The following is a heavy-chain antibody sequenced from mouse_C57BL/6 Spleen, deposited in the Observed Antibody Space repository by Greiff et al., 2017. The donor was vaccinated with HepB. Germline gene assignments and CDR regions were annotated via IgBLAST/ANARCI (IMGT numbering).Heavy chain of an antibody. CDR2: INPNNGGT. CDR3: ARGITTVVATTSFDY. CDR1: GYTFTDYY. D-gene: IGHD1-1*01. J-gene: IGHJ2*01. Sequence: EVQLQQSGPELVKPGASVKISCKASGYTFTDYYMNWVKQSHGKSLEWIGDINPNNGGTSYNQKFKGKATLTVDKSSSTAYMELRSLTSEDSAVYYCARGITTVVATTSFDYWGQGTTLTVSS. V-gene: IGHV1-26*01.